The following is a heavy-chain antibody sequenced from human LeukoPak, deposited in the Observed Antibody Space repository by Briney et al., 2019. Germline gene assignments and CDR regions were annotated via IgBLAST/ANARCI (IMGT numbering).Heavy chain of an antibody. D-gene: IGHD2-2*01. V-gene: IGHV3-23*01. CDR1: GFTFSSYA. Sequence: GESLRLSCAASGFTFSSYAMSWVRQAPGKGLEWVSVISGSGGSTYYADSVKGRFTISRDNSKNTLYLQMNSLRAEDTAVYYCAKDRAPYCSSTSCYDFDYWGQGTLVTVSS. CDR2: ISGSGGST. CDR3: AKDRAPYCSSTSCYDFDY. J-gene: IGHJ4*02.